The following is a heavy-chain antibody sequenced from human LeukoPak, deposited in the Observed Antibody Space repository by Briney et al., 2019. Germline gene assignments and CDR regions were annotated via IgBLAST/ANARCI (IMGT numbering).Heavy chain of an antibody. Sequence: GGSLGLSCAAPGFTFSSSAMSWVRQAPGKGLEWVSAISGSGGSTYYADSVKGRFTISRDNSKNTLYLQMNSLRAEDTALYYCAKDYGPLSSYWGQGTLVTVSS. CDR2: ISGSGGST. CDR1: GFTFSSSA. V-gene: IGHV3-23*01. J-gene: IGHJ4*02. CDR3: AKDYGPLSSY. D-gene: IGHD4-17*01.